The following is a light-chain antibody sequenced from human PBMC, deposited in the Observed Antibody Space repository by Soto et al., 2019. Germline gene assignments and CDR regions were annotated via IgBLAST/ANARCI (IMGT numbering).Light chain of an antibody. J-gene: IGKJ1*01. V-gene: IGKV1-16*02. CDR3: QKYYRYPWT. CDR2: SAS. Sequence: DIHMTQSPSALSASVGDGVTITCRASQRISNYLGWYQQKPGKVPKSLIYSASSLQSGVPSKFSGSGSGTDFTLTIYDLQPDDFATYYCQKYYRYPWTFGQGTKVDIK. CDR1: QRISNY.